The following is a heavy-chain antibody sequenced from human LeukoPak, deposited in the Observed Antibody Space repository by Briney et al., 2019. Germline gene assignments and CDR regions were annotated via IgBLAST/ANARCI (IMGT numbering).Heavy chain of an antibody. CDR1: GCSFTDYY. Sequence: GASVTVSYKASGCSFTDYYIDGVRQAPGHGPEWMGWISTKTGGANYAQKFQGWVTMTRDTSISTAYMGLCRLKPRDTAVYNCARRDLRGFAFDIWGQGTMVTVSS. J-gene: IGHJ3*02. V-gene: IGHV1-2*04. D-gene: IGHD5-24*01. CDR2: ISTKTGGA. CDR3: ARRDLRGFAFDI.